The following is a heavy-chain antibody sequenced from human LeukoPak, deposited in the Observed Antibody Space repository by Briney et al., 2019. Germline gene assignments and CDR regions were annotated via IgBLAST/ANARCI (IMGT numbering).Heavy chain of an antibody. CDR2: INHSGST. D-gene: IGHD3-16*01. V-gene: IGHV4-34*01. J-gene: IGHJ3*02. Sequence: SETLSLTCAVYGGSFSGYYWSWIRQPPGKGLEWIGEINHSGSTNYNPSLKSRVTISVDTSKNQFSLKLSSVTAADTAVYYCAGYYVWGAGDAFDIWGQGTMVTVSS. CDR3: AGYYVWGAGDAFDI. CDR1: GGSFSGYY.